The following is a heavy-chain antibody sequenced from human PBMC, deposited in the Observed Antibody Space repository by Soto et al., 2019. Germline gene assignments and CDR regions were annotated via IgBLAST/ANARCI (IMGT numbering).Heavy chain of an antibody. CDR3: ARDSARFLEWLLGGGFDY. D-gene: IGHD3-3*01. V-gene: IGHV3-30-3*01. J-gene: IGHJ4*02. CDR1: GFTFSSYA. Sequence: GGSLRLSCAASGFTFSSYAMHWVRQAPGKGLEWVAVISYDGSNKYDADSVKGRFTIARDNSKNTLYLQMNSLRAEDTAVYYCARDSARFLEWLLGGGFDYWGQGTLVTVSS. CDR2: ISYDGSNK.